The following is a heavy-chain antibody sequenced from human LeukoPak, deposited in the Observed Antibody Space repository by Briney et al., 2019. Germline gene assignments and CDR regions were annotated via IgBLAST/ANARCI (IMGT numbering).Heavy chain of an antibody. J-gene: IGHJ5*02. V-gene: IGHV4-39*01. CDR3: ARQYLWFGEFNWFDP. CDR2: IYYSGST. Sequence: PSETLSLTCTVSGGSISSSSYYWGWIRQPPGKGLEWIGSIYYSGSTYYNPSLKSRVTISVDTSKNQFSLKLSSVTAADTAVYYCARQYLWFGEFNWFDPWGQGTLVTVSS. CDR1: GGSISSSSYY. D-gene: IGHD3-10*01.